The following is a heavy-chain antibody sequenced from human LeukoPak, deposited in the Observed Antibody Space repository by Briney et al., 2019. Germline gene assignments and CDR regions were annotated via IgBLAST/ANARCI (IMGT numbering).Heavy chain of an antibody. D-gene: IGHD6-13*01. V-gene: IGHV3-23*01. CDR3: AKRLTGGSSWSYFDD. J-gene: IGHJ4*02. CDR2: FSGSGGNT. CDR1: GLIVSSYA. Sequence: GGSLRLSCAASGLIVSSYAMSWVRRAPGKGLEWVSTFSGSGGNTFYADAVKGRFTISRDNSKNTLYLQMNSLRVEDTAVYYCAKRLTGGSSWSYFDDWGQGTLVTVSP.